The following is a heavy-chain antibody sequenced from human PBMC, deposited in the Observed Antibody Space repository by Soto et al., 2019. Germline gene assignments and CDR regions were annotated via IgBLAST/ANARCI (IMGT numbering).Heavy chain of an antibody. V-gene: IGHV4-4*02. Sequence: QVQLQESGPGLVKPSGTLSLTCAVSGGSISSSNWWSWVRQPPGKGLEWIGEIYHSGSTKYNPSLKSRVTISVDKSKNQFSLQLSSVTAADTAVYYCARAPYSSSSGRAFDIWGQGTMVTVSS. CDR3: ARAPYSSSSGRAFDI. J-gene: IGHJ3*02. D-gene: IGHD6-6*01. CDR1: GGSISSSNW. CDR2: IYHSGST.